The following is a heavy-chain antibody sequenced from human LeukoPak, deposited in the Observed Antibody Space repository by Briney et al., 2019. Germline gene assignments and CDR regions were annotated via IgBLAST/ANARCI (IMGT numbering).Heavy chain of an antibody. CDR2: IYPTGST. CDR3: ARAYSSSWYWNWFDP. D-gene: IGHD6-13*01. Sequence: PSQTLSLTCTVSGDSISSGDYYWGWSRQPPGKGLEWIGNIYPTGSTYYNPSLKSRVTISVDTSKNQFSLKVSSVNAADTAVYYCARAYSSSWYWNWFDPWGQGTLVTVSS. J-gene: IGHJ5*02. V-gene: IGHV4-30-4*08. CDR1: GDSISSGDYY.